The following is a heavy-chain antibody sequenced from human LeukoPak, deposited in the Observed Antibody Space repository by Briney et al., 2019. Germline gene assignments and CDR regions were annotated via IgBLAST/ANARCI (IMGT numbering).Heavy chain of an antibody. CDR2: ISSSSSYI. CDR3: ARDHYYDSSGYLFDY. D-gene: IGHD3-22*01. V-gene: IGHV3-21*01. CDR1: GFTFSSYS. J-gene: IGHJ4*02. Sequence: GGSLRLSCAASGFTFSSYSMNWVRQAPGKGLEWVSSISSSSSYIYYADPVKARFTISRDNAKNSLYLQMNSLRAEDTAVYYCARDHYYDSSGYLFDYWGQGTLVTVSS.